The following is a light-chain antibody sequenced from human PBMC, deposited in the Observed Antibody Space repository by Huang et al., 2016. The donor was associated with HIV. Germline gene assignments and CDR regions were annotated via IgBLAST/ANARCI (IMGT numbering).Light chain of an antibody. CDR1: QSVSSSY. J-gene: IGKJ5*01. V-gene: IGKV3-20*01. Sequence: EIVLTQTPGTLSLSPGERATLSCRASQSVSSSYLAWYQQKPGQVPTRLIYGASSRATDIPDRFSGSGSGTDFTLTISRLEPEDFAVYYCQQYGSSAEITFGQGTRLEIK. CDR2: GAS. CDR3: QQYGSSAEIT.